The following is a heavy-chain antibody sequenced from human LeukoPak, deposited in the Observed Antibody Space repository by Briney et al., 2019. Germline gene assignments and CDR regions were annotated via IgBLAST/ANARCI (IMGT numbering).Heavy chain of an antibody. J-gene: IGHJ6*03. CDR2: IISSSGTM. V-gene: IGHV3-48*04. CDR3: ARETYYYDSTGTKHYYMDV. D-gene: IGHD3-22*01. Sequence: GGSLRLSCAASGFTFSSYTMNWVRQAPGKGLERVSYIISSSGTMYYADSVKGRFTISRDSAKNSLYLQMNSLRGEDTAVYYCARETYYYDSTGTKHYYMDVWGKGTTVTVSS. CDR1: GFTFSSYT.